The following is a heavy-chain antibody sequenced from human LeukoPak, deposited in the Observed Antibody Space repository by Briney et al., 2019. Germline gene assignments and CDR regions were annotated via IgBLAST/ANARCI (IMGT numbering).Heavy chain of an antibody. V-gene: IGHV4-59*08. J-gene: IGHJ4*02. CDR1: GGSISGYY. CDR3: ARYISSGLDY. CDR2: IYYAGST. D-gene: IGHD6-6*01. Sequence: SETLSLTCTVSGGSISGYYWSWIRQPPGKGLEWIGHIYYAGSTSYNPSLKSRVTISVDTSKNQFSLKLSYVNAADTAVYYCARYISSGLDYWGQGTLVTVSS.